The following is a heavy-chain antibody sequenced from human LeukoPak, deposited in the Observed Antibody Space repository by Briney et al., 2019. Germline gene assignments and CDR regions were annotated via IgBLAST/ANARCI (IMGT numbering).Heavy chain of an antibody. CDR1: GFTFSGSA. Sequence: GGSLRLSCAASGFTFSGSAMHWVRQASGRGLEWVGRIRSKANSYATAYAASVKGRFTISRDDSKNTAYLQMNSLKTEDTAVYYCTRHGRAGSSSSFDYWGQGTLVTVSS. CDR2: IRSKANSYAT. CDR3: TRHGRAGSSSSFDY. D-gene: IGHD6-6*01. V-gene: IGHV3-73*01. J-gene: IGHJ4*02.